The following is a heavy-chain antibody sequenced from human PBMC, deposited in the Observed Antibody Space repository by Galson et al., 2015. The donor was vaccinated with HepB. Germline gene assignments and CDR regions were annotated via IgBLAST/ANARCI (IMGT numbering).Heavy chain of an antibody. CDR3: AKDQKGDGDY. CDR2: IRGSGGST. J-gene: IGHJ4*02. V-gene: IGHV3-23*01. Sequence: SLRLSCAASGFTFSSYAMSWVRQAPGKGLGWVSAIRGSGGSTYYADSAKGRFTISRDNSKNTLYLQMSSLRAEDTAVYYCAKDQKGDGDYWGQGTLVTASS. CDR1: GFTFSSYA.